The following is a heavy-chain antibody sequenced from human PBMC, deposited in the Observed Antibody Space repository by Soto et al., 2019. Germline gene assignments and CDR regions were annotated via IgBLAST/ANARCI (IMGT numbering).Heavy chain of an antibody. J-gene: IGHJ4*02. CDR3: ARLRSLTYTIKFGKDFDY. CDR2: IEPSDSYI. Sequence: LGESLKISCTASGYNFNNNWIGWVRQTPGKGLEWMGRIEPSDSYIDYSPSFKGHVTISSDKSIKTVYLQWSSLKASDTAMYYCARLRSLTYTIKFGKDFDYWGQGALVTVSS. D-gene: IGHD2-2*02. CDR1: GYNFNNNW. V-gene: IGHV5-10-1*01.